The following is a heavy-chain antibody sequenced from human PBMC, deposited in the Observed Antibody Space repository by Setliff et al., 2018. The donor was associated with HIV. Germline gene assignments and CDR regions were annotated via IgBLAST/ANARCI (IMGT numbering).Heavy chain of an antibody. D-gene: IGHD3-9*01. CDR1: GFSFSSYE. CDR2: ISASATYI. Sequence: GGSLRLSCVASGFSFSSYEINWVRQAPGKGLEWASSISASATYIYYADSVKGRFTISRDNAENPLYLQMNSLRAEDTAVYYCARDNGRYFDRGWFDTWGQGALVTVSS. V-gene: IGHV3-21*01. J-gene: IGHJ5*02. CDR3: ARDNGRYFDRGWFDT.